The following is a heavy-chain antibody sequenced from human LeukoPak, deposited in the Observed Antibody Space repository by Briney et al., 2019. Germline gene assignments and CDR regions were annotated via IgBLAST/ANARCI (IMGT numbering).Heavy chain of an antibody. CDR2: IYYSGST. CDR1: GGSISSYY. Sequence: PSETLSLTCTVSGGSISSYYWSWIRQPPGKGLEWIGYIYYSGSTNYNPSLKSRVTISVDTSKNQFSLKLSPVTAADTAVYYCARFYDSYFDYWGQGTLVTVSS. J-gene: IGHJ4*02. V-gene: IGHV4-59*01. CDR3: ARFYDSYFDY. D-gene: IGHD3-22*01.